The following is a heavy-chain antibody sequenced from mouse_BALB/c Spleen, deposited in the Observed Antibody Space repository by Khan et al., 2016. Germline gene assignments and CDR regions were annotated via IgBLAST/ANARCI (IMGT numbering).Heavy chain of an antibody. CDR3: AGLYYYGCVDY. CDR1: GFAFSRYW. J-gene: IGHJ2*01. Sequence: EVQLQESGGGLVQPGGSLKLSCAASGFAFSRYWMSWVRQAPGKGLEWIGEITPDSSTTNYTPSLKDKFILSRDNANNTPYLQMSNVRSEDTALYYGAGLYYYGCVDYWGQGTTLTVSS. D-gene: IGHD1-1*01. V-gene: IGHV4-1*02. CDR2: ITPDSSTT.